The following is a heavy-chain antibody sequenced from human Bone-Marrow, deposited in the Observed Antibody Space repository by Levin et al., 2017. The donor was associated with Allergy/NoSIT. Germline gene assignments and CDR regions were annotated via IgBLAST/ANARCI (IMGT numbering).Heavy chain of an antibody. CDR2: ISDSGSAT. CDR3: ARGRCEIGDCF. CDR1: GFTFSTNE. V-gene: IGHV3-48*03. D-gene: IGHD2-21*02. Sequence: PGGSLRLSCAASGFTFSTNEMNWVRQVPGKGLEWVSHISDSGSATYYSQSVRGRFTISRDNTKNSLYLQMNSLRAEDTALYYCARGRCEIGDCFWGQGTMVTVSS. J-gene: IGHJ3*01.